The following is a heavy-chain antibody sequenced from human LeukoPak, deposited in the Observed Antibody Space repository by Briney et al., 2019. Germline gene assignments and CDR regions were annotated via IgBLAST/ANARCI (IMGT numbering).Heavy chain of an antibody. J-gene: IGHJ4*02. CDR2: IIPIFGTA. Sequence: ASVKVSCKASGGTFSSYAISWVRQAPGQGLEWMGGIIPIFGTANYAQKFQGRVTITADKSTSTAYMELSSLRSEDTAVYYCASTVTAAGTHHFDYWGQGTLVTVSS. CDR1: GGTFSSYA. D-gene: IGHD6-13*01. CDR3: ASTVTAAGTHHFDY. V-gene: IGHV1-69*06.